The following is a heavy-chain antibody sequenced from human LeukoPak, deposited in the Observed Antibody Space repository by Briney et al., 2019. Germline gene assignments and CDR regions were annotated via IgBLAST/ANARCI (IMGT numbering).Heavy chain of an antibody. CDR1: GYTFTSYG. CDR3: ARALYYYDSSGYSDY. CDR2: ISACNGNT. D-gene: IGHD3-22*01. Sequence: WASVKVSCKASGYTFTSYGISWVRQAPGQGLEWMGWISACNGNTNYAQKLQGRVTMTTDTSTSTAYMELRSLRSDDTAVYYCARALYYYDSSGYSDYWGQGTLVTVSS. J-gene: IGHJ4*02. V-gene: IGHV1-18*01.